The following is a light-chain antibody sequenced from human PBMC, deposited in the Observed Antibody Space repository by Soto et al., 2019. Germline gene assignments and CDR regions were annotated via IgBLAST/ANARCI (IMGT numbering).Light chain of an antibody. CDR2: EVT. J-gene: IGLJ2*01. CDR3: CSYTVRNSLA. CDR1: SSDIGTYKL. V-gene: IGLV2-14*02. Sequence: QSVLTQPASVTGSSGQSVTISCTGTSSDIGTYKLVSWYQQHPGKAPKLLIYEVTYRPSGVSNRFSASKSGNTASLTISGLQPEDEADYYCCSYTVRNSLAFGGGTQLTV.